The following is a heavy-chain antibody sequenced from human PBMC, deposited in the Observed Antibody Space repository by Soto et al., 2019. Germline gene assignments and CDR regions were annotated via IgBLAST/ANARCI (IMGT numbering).Heavy chain of an antibody. CDR3: VKQAHGLDGVAFDY. CDR2: VSTSGRST. J-gene: IGHJ4*02. V-gene: IGHV3-64D*06. CDR1: GFIFSEST. D-gene: IGHD2-15*01. Sequence: TGGSLRLSCSASGFIFSESTIYWVRQVPGKGLEAISAVSTSGRSTYYADSVKDRFTISRDNSKNTLFLQVGSLRPEDTAIYYCVKQAHGLDGVAFDYWGQGTQVTVSS.